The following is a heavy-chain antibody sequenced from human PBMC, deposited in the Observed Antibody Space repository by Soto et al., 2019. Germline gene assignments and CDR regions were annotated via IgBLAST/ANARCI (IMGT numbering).Heavy chain of an antibody. CDR2: ISFDGTNK. CDR1: GFTFRSYA. CDR3: GREVSGYYGSGSYSRFDF. D-gene: IGHD3-10*01. J-gene: IGHJ4*02. Sequence: GGSLRLSCAASGFTFRSYAMHWVRQAPGKGLEWVALISFDGTNKYYAESVRGRFTISRGNSENTVHLEMTSLRLADTAVYFCGREVSGYYGSGSYSRFDFWGQGALVTVSS. V-gene: IGHV3-30-3*01.